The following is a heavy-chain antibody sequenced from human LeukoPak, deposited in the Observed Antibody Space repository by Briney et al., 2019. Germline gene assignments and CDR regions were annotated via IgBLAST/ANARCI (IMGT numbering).Heavy chain of an antibody. CDR1: GGTFSSYA. CDR3: AREIYDSSGYYYRSFDY. V-gene: IGHV1-69*04. D-gene: IGHD3-22*01. CDR2: IIPILGIA. J-gene: IGHJ4*02. Sequence: SVKVSCKASGGTFSSYAISWVRQAPGQGLEWMGRIIPILGIANYAQKFQGRVTITADKSTSTAYMELSSLRSEDTAVYYCAREIYDSSGYYYRSFDYWGQGTLVTVSS.